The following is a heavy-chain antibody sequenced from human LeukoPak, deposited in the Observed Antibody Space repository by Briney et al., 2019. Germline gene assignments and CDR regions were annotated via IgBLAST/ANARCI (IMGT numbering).Heavy chain of an antibody. V-gene: IGHV4-4*07. D-gene: IGHD6-13*01. Sequence: PSETLSLTCTVSGGSISGYYWSWIRQPAGKGLEWIGRIYTSGNTNYNPSLRSRVTMSLDTSRSQFSLKLSSVTAADTAVYYCARDGAGTSGWFDSWGPGNLVTV. CDR2: IYTSGNT. J-gene: IGHJ5*01. CDR3: ARDGAGTSGWFDS. CDR1: GGSISGYY.